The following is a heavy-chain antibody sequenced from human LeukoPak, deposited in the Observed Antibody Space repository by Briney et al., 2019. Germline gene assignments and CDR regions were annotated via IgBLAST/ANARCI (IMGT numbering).Heavy chain of an antibody. V-gene: IGHV3-23*01. CDR1: GFTFSTYA. D-gene: IGHD2-15*01. Sequence: GGSLRPSCAASGFTFSTYAMSGVRQAPGRGLGGVSAISGSGGSTYYADSVKGRFTISRDNSKNTLYLQMNSLRAEDTAVYYCAKARYCSGGSCFPQLTPDYWGQGTLVTVSS. J-gene: IGHJ4*02. CDR3: AKARYCSGGSCFPQLTPDY. CDR2: ISGSGGST.